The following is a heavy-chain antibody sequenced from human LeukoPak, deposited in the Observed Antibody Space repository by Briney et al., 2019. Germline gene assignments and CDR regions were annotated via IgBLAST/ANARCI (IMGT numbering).Heavy chain of an antibody. CDR2: IYTSGST. Sequence: SETLSLTCTVSGGSISSYYWSWIRQPAGKGLEWIGRIYTSGSTNYNPSLKSRVTMSVDTSKNQFSLKLSSVTAADTAVYYRARDGYYYDSSGYSLFDYWGQGTLVTVSS. CDR1: GGSISSYY. V-gene: IGHV4-4*07. CDR3: ARDGYYYDSSGYSLFDY. D-gene: IGHD3-22*01. J-gene: IGHJ4*02.